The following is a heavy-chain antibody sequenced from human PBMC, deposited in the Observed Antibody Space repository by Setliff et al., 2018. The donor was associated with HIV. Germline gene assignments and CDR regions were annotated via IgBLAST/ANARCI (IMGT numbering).Heavy chain of an antibody. CDR2: ISYDGTNE. J-gene: IGHJ1*01. D-gene: IGHD6-19*01. CDR3: ASRAVAGIGEYFKL. Sequence: QAGGSLRLSCAASGFTLSDYAMHWVRQAPGKGLDWVAVISYDGTNEDYADSVKGRFTISRDNYKNTLYLQMNSLRDDDQGVNCCASRAVAGIGEYFKLWGQGTLVTVSS. CDR1: GFTLSDYA. V-gene: IGHV3-30*03.